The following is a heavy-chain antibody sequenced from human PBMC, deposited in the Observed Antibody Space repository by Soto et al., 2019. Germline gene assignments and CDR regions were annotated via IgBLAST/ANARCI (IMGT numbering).Heavy chain of an antibody. CDR3: ARDRGSYALDY. J-gene: IGHJ4*02. Sequence: QVQLVQSGAEVKKPGASVKVSCKASGYTFTSYGISWVRQAPGQGLEWMGWISANNGNTNYAQKLQGRVTMTTDTATGTADMELRSLRSDDTAVYYCARDRGSYALDYWGQGTLVTVSS. CDR2: ISANNGNT. CDR1: GYTFTSYG. V-gene: IGHV1-18*01. D-gene: IGHD1-26*01.